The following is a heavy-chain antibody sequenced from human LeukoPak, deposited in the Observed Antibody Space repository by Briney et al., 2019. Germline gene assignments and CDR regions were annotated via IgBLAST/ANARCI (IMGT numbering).Heavy chain of an antibody. Sequence: QPGGSLRLSCAASGFTFSSYSMNWVRQAPGKGLEWVSYISSSSSTIYYADSVKGRFTISRDNAKNSLYLQMNSLRAEDTAVYYCASSGEFGELLSTLDYWGQGTLVTVSS. D-gene: IGHD3-10*01. J-gene: IGHJ4*02. CDR2: ISSSSSTI. CDR3: ASSGEFGELLSTLDY. V-gene: IGHV3-48*04. CDR1: GFTFSSYS.